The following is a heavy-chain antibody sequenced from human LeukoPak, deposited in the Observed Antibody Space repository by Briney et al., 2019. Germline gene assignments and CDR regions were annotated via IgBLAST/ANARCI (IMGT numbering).Heavy chain of an antibody. CDR3: AGGFPLSVNDAFDM. CDR1: DGSMSSFY. Sequence: SETLSLTCTVSDGSMSSFYSSWFRHPPGKGLGWVWYIYYRGSPNNNTSLKRRATMSGDRSKNQFSLKLSSVTAGATAVYYCAGGFPLSVNDAFDMWGQGTMVTVSS. V-gene: IGHV4-59*01. CDR2: IYYRGSP. J-gene: IGHJ3*02. D-gene: IGHD2/OR15-2a*01.